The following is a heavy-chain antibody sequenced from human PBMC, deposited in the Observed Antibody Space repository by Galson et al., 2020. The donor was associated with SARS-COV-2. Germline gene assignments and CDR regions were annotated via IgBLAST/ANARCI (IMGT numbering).Heavy chain of an antibody. Sequence: SETLSLTCTVSGGSISSSSYYWGWIRQPPGKGLAWIGSIYYSGSTYYNPSLKSRVTISVDTSKNQFSLKLSSVTAADTAVYYCARATRYYYDSSTVWGFDPWGQGTLVTVSS. CDR1: GGSISSSSYY. J-gene: IGHJ5*02. CDR2: IYYSGST. D-gene: IGHD3-22*01. CDR3: ARATRYYYDSSTVWGFDP. V-gene: IGHV4-39*07.